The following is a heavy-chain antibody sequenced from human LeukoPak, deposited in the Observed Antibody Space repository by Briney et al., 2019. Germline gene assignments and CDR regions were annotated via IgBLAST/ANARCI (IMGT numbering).Heavy chain of an antibody. D-gene: IGHD6-19*01. J-gene: IGHJ5*01. CDR1: GDSISSYY. Sequence: PSETLSLTCTVSGDSISSYYWSWIRQRPGKGLEWIGYVYYSGSTNYNPSLKSRVTISVDMSKNQFSLKLGSVTAADTAVYYCARGSGWFGFWGQGTLVTVSS. V-gene: IGHV4-59*08. CDR3: ARGSGWFGF. CDR2: VYYSGST.